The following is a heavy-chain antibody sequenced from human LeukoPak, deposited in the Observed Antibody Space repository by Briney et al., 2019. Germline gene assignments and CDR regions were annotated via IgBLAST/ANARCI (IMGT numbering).Heavy chain of an antibody. Sequence: KASETLSLTCTVSGGSISSSSYYWGWIRQPPGKGLEWIGSIYYSGSTYYNPSLKSRVTISVDTSKNQFSLKLSSVTAADTAVYYCARAHMELPKQPGNWFDPWGQGTLVTVSS. V-gene: IGHV4-39*07. J-gene: IGHJ5*02. CDR3: ARAHMELPKQPGNWFDP. D-gene: IGHD4/OR15-4a*01. CDR1: GGSISSSSYY. CDR2: IYYSGST.